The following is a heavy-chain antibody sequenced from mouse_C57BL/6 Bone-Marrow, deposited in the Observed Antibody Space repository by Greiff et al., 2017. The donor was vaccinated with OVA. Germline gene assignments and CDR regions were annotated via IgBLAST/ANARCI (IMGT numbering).Heavy chain of an antibody. CDR1: GYTFTSYW. CDR2: INPSSGYT. D-gene: IGHD1-1*01. J-gene: IGHJ1*03. V-gene: IGHV1-7*01. CDR3: ARYTGGSRLYWYFDV. Sequence: QVQLQQSGAELAKPGASVKLSCKASGYTFTSYWMHWVKQRPGQGLEWIGYINPSSGYTKYTQKFKDKATFSAAQSSTTAYMQLSSLTYEDSAGYYCARYTGGSRLYWYFDVWGTGTTGTVSA.